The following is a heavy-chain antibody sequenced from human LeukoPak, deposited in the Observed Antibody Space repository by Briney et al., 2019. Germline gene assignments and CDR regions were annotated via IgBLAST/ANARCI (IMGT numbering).Heavy chain of an antibody. D-gene: IGHD1-20*01. CDR2: VCCGGST. CDR3: ARLNWSDLDY. Sequence: SATLSLTCTVSGGSISSSSYYWGWIRQPPGTGLEWIGSVCCGGSTYYNPSLKSRVTISADTSKNQFSLKLTSLTAADTAVYYCARLNWSDLDYWGQGTLVTVSS. J-gene: IGHJ4*02. V-gene: IGHV4-39*01. CDR1: GGSISSSSYY.